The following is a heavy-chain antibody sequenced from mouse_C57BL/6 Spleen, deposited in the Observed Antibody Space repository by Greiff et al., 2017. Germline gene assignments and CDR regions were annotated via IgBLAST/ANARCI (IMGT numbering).Heavy chain of an antibody. J-gene: IGHJ4*01. V-gene: IGHV1-19*01. CDR3: ALFITTVVATDYAMDD. Sequence: VQLKESGPVLVKPGASVKMSCKASGYTFTDYYMNWVKQSHGKSLEWIGVINPYNGGTSYNQKFKGKATLTVVKSSSTAYMELNSLTSEDSAVYYCALFITTVVATDYAMDDWGQGTSVTVSS. CDR1: GYTFTDYY. CDR2: INPYNGGT. D-gene: IGHD1-1*01.